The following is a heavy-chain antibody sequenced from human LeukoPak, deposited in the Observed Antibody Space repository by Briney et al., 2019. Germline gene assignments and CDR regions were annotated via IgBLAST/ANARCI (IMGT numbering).Heavy chain of an antibody. D-gene: IGHD6-13*01. CDR2: ISTDSDYI. J-gene: IGHJ4*02. V-gene: IGHV3-21*01. CDR1: GVTLSSHS. Sequence: PGGSLRLSCKVSGVTLSSHSMNWVRQAPGKGLEWVSTISTDSDYIYYGGSVRGRFTISRDNAKNSLYLQMNSLRAEDSALYYCVGASYSSTWYLDSWGQGALVIVSS. CDR3: VGASYSSTWYLDS.